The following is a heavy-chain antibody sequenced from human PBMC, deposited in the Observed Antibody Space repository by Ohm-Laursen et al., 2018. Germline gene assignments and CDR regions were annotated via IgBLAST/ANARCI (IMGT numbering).Heavy chain of an antibody. J-gene: IGHJ5*01. D-gene: IGHD2/OR15-2a*01. CDR3: ARLSDSSSAS. Sequence: SDTLSLTCTVSGDSISTYYWSWIRQPPGKGLEWIGYIHSSGSTSYSPPLKSRVTISVDTSKNQFSLRVRSLTAADTAVYYCARLSDSSSASWGQGTLVTVSS. CDR2: IHSSGST. V-gene: IGHV4-4*08. CDR1: GDSISTYY.